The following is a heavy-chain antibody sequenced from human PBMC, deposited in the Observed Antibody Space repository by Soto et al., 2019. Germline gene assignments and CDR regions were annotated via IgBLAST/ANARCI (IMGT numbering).Heavy chain of an antibody. V-gene: IGHV1-24*01. CDR1: VYTPTELS. Sequence: AAVNVSCKFSVYTPTELSIHCLRHAPGKGLEWMGGFDPEDGETIYAQKFQGRVTMTEDTSTDTAYMELSSLRSEDTAVYYCAIRYDFSDYYGMDVWGQGTTVNVS. CDR3: AIRYDFSDYYGMDV. J-gene: IGHJ6*02. CDR2: FDPEDGET. D-gene: IGHD3-3*01.